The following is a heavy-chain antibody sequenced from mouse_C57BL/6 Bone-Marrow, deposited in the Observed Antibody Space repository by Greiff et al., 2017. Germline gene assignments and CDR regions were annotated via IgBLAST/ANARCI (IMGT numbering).Heavy chain of an antibody. J-gene: IGHJ2*01. V-gene: IGHV1-50*01. CDR2: IDPSDSYT. Sequence: QVQLQQSGAELVKPGASVKLSCKASGYTFTSYWMQWVKQRPGQGLEWIGEIDPSDSYTNYNQKFKGKATLTVDTASSTAYMQLSSLTSEDSAVYYCAIYYDFDYWGQGPTLTVSS. D-gene: IGHD1-1*01. CDR3: AIYYDFDY. CDR1: GYTFTSYW.